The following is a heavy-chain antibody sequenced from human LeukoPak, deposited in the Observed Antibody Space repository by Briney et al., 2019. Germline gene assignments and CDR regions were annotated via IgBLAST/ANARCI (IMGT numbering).Heavy chain of an antibody. V-gene: IGHV4-4*07. D-gene: IGHD5-24*01. Sequence: SETLSVTCKVSGASISSYYWSWIRQPAGKGLEWIGRIYDSGNTNYNPSLKSRVTMSVDTSKNQFSLKLSSVTAADTAVYYWAKLTGYYFDYWGQGILVTVSS. CDR1: GASISSYY. CDR2: IYDSGNT. J-gene: IGHJ4*02. CDR3: AKLTGYYFDY.